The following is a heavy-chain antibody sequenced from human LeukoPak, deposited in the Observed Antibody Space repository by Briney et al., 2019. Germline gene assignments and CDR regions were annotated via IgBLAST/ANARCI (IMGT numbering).Heavy chain of an antibody. CDR1: GGTFRSNA. J-gene: IGHJ4*02. D-gene: IGHD6-19*01. V-gene: IGHV1-69*13. CDR2: IIPIFGTA. Sequence: SVKVSCKASGGTFRSNAISWVRQAPGQGLEWMGGIIPIFGTANYAQKFQGRVTITADESTSTAYMELSSLRSEDTAVYYCARDPRDGSVARDWGQGTLVTVSS. CDR3: ARDPRDGSVARD.